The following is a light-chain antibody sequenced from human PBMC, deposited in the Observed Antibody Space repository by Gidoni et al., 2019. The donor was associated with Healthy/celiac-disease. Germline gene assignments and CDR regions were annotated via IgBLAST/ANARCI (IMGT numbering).Light chain of an antibody. J-gene: IGKJ1*01. CDR1: QSISSY. V-gene: IGKV1-39*01. CDR2: DAS. CDR3: KQSYSTPRT. Sequence: DGHMTHSPSSLSASVGDRVTITCRASQSISSYLNWYQQKPGKAPKLLIYDASSLQSGVPSRFSGSGSGTDFTLTISSLKPGDFATYYCKQSYSTPRTFGQGTKVEIK.